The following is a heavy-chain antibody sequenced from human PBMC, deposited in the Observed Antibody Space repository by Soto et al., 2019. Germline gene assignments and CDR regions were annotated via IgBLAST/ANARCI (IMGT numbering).Heavy chain of an antibody. D-gene: IGHD3-9*01. CDR2: IYYSGST. V-gene: IGHV4-59*01. Sequence: SETLSLTCTVSGGSISSYYWSWIRQPPGKGLEWIGYIYYSGSTNYNPSLKSRVTISVDTSKNQFSLKLSSVTAADTAVYYCARDRLAYYDILTGSPPPYYYYRMDVWGQGTTVTLSS. J-gene: IGHJ6*02. CDR3: ARDRLAYYDILTGSPPPYYYYRMDV. CDR1: GGSISSYY.